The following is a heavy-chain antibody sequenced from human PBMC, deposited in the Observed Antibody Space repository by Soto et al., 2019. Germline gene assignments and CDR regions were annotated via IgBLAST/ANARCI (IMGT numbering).Heavy chain of an antibody. CDR2: ISSGGTT. D-gene: IGHD6-6*01. J-gene: IGHJ4*02. Sequence: NPSETLSLTCTVSGVSVKSDSHYWTWIRQPPGKGLEWIGYISSGGTTECTPSLKRRVTMSVDTTNNQFSLRLTSLTSADTAVYYCARESAAPFEPVYFDFWGQGALVTVSS. CDR1: GVSVKSDSHY. V-gene: IGHV4-61*01. CDR3: ARESAAPFEPVYFDF.